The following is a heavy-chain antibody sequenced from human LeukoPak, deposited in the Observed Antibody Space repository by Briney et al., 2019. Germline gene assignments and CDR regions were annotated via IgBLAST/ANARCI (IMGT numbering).Heavy chain of an antibody. CDR2: ISGTGLTT. CDR3: AKAGYSDYPYYYYYMDV. D-gene: IGHD4-11*01. V-gene: IGHV3-23*01. Sequence: PGGSLRLSCVASGFTFSSYAMSWVRQAPGEGLEWVSAISGTGLTTDYADSVKGRFIISRDNSKNTLYLQMNSLRAEDTAVYHCAKAGYSDYPYYYYYMDVWGNGTTVTVSS. J-gene: IGHJ6*03. CDR1: GFTFSSYA.